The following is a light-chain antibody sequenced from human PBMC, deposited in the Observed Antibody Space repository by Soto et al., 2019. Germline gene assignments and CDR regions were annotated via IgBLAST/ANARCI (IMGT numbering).Light chain of an antibody. CDR1: SSNIGSNY. J-gene: IGLJ1*01. V-gene: IGLV1-47*01. CDR2: RSN. CDR3: AAWGDSLRGHV. Sequence: QSVLTQPPSASGTPGQSITISCSGSSSNIGSNYVYWYRQIPGTAPKLLLYRSNQRHSGVSDRFSGSKSGTSASLAISGLRSDDAADYYCAAWGDSLRGHVFGTGTKLTVL.